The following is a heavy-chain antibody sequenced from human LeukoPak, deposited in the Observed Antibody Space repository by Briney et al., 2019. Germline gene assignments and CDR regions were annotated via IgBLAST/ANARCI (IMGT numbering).Heavy chain of an antibody. CDR1: GFIFSIDG. D-gene: IGHD3-10*01. Sequence: GGSLRLSCAASGFIFSIDGLHWVRQAPGKGLEWVAVIYYDGYNRYYGDSVKGRFTISRDNSKNMMYLQMDSLSPEDTAVYYCARAGGSESFDIWGPGTMVTVSS. CDR2: IYYDGYNR. J-gene: IGHJ3*02. CDR3: ARAGGSESFDI. V-gene: IGHV3-33*01.